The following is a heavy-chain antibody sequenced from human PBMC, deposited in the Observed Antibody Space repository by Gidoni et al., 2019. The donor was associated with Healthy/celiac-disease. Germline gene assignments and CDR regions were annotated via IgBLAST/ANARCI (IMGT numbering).Heavy chain of an antibody. CDR2: ISYDGSNK. CDR3: AKGPGLLSSTS. Sequence: QVQLVESGGGVVQPGRSLSLSCAASGFTSSRYGMRWVRQAPGKGLEWVAVISYDGSNKYYADSVKGRFTISRDNSKNTLYLQMNSLRAEDTAVYYCAKGPGLLSSTSWGQGTLVTVSS. D-gene: IGHD1-26*01. V-gene: IGHV3-30*18. J-gene: IGHJ5*02. CDR1: GFTSSRYG.